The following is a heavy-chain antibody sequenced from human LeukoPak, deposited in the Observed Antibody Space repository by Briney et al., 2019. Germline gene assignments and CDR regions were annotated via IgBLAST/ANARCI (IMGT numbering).Heavy chain of an antibody. CDR3: AKGKSWELLSPFDY. Sequence: PGGSLRLSCAASGFTFDDYAMRWVRQAPGKGLEWVSGISWNSGSIGYADSVKGRFTISRDNAKNSLYLQMNSLRAEDTALYYCAKGKSWELLSPFDYWGQGTLVTVSS. J-gene: IGHJ4*02. V-gene: IGHV3-9*01. CDR2: ISWNSGSI. D-gene: IGHD1-26*01. CDR1: GFTFDDYA.